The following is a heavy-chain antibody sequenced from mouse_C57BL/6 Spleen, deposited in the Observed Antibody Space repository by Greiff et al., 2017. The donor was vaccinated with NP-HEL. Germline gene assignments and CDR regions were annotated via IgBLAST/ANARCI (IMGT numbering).Heavy chain of an antibody. J-gene: IGHJ3*01. CDR3: ARGNYYGSSFAY. CDR2: IDPSDSYT. V-gene: IGHV1-50*01. CDR1: GYTFTSYW. Sequence: QVQLQQPGAELVKPGASVKLSCKASGYTFTSYWMQWVKQRPGQGLEWIGEIDPSDSYTNYNQKFKGKATLTVDTSSNTAYMQLSSLTSEDSAVYYCARGNYYGSSFAYWGHRTLVTVSA. D-gene: IGHD1-1*01.